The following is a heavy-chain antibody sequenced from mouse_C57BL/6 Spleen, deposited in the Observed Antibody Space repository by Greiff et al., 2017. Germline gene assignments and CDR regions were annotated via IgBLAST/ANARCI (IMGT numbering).Heavy chain of an antibody. V-gene: IGHV5-17*01. Sequence: DVHLVESGGGLVKPGGSLKLSCAASGFTFSDYGMHWVRQAPEKGLEWVAYISSGSSTIYYADTVKGRFTISRDNAKNTLFLQMTSLRSEDTAMYYCARSYTHYWYFDVWGTGTTVTVSS. D-gene: IGHD1-1*01. CDR1: GFTFSDYG. J-gene: IGHJ1*03. CDR3: ARSYTHYWYFDV. CDR2: ISSGSSTI.